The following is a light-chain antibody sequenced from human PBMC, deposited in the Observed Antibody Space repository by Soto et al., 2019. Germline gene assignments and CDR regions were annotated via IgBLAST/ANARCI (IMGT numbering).Light chain of an antibody. CDR1: QSLSINS. J-gene: IGKJ5*01. Sequence: EIVLTQSPGTLSLSPGERATLSCRASQSLSINSLAWYQQKPGQSPRLLVYGASTRDTGIPDRFSGSGSGTDFTLTISRLEPEDFAVYYCQQYSSSPSITFGQGTRLEI. V-gene: IGKV3-20*01. CDR3: QQYSSSPSIT. CDR2: GAS.